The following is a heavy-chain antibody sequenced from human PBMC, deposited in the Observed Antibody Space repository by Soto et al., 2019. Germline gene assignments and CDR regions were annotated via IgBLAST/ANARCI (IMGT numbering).Heavy chain of an antibody. CDR1: GGSISSYY. CDR2: IYYSGST. J-gene: IGHJ3*02. D-gene: IGHD6-6*01. CDR3: ARHVVAEYSSSSSAFDI. V-gene: IGHV4-59*08. Sequence: PSETLSLTCTVSGGSISSYYWSWIRQPPGKGLEWIGYIYYSGSTNYNPSLKSRVTISVDTSKNQFSLKLSSVTAADTAVYYCARHVVAEYSSSSSAFDIWGQGTMVTVSS.